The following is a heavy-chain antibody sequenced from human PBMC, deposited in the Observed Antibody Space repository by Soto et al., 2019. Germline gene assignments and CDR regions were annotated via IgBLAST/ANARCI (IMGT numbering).Heavy chain of an antibody. V-gene: IGHV1-3*01. Sequence: VQLLESGAEVKKPGASVKVSCTASGYTFTSYAMHWVRQAPGQRLEWMGWINAGNGNTKYSQKFQGRVTITRDTSASTAYMELSSLRSEDTAVYYCAGSGGGYSSSWYPYYFDYWGQGTLVTVSS. J-gene: IGHJ4*02. CDR1: GYTFTSYA. CDR3: AGSGGGYSSSWYPYYFDY. CDR2: INAGNGNT. D-gene: IGHD6-13*01.